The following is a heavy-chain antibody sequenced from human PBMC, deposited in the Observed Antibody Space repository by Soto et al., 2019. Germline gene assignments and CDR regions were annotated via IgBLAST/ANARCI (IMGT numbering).Heavy chain of an antibody. CDR2: IYYSGST. CDR3: ARDAGYSGYDLLDY. J-gene: IGHJ4*02. Sequence: TSETLSLTCTVSGGSISSGDYYWSWIRQPPGKGLEWIGYIYYSGSTYYNPSLKSRVTISVDTSKNQFSLKLSSVTAADTAVYYCARDAGYSGYDLLDYWGQGTLVTVSS. V-gene: IGHV4-30-4*01. CDR1: GGSISSGDYY. D-gene: IGHD5-12*01.